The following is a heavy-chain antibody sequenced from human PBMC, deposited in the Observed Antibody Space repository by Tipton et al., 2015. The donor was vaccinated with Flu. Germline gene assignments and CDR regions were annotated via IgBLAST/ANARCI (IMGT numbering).Heavy chain of an antibody. J-gene: IGHJ5*02. CDR2: RSYTGGA. Sequence: LRLSCAASGFPFSSYAMTWVRQAPGKGLEWIGSRSYTGGAYYNASLKSRVTIFVDTSKNQFSLKLNSVTAADTAVYYCARRDYSNYVSDPKNWFDPRGQGILVTISS. CDR3: ARRDYSNYVSDPKNWFDP. D-gene: IGHD4-11*01. CDR1: GFPFSSYA. V-gene: IGHV4-30-2*03.